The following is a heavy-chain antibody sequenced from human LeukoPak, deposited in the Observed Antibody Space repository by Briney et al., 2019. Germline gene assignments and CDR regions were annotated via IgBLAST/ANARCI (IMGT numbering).Heavy chain of an antibody. V-gene: IGHV4-34*01. J-gene: IGHJ6*03. D-gene: IGHD5-18*01. CDR2: INHSGST. CDR3: ARRYSYGYYYYYYMDV. Sequence: PSETLSLTCAVYGGSFSGYYWSWIRQPPGKGLEWIGEINHSGSTNYNPSPKSRVTISVDTSKNQFSLKLSSVTAADTAVYYCARRYSYGYYYYYYMDVWGKGTTVTVSS. CDR1: GGSFSGYY.